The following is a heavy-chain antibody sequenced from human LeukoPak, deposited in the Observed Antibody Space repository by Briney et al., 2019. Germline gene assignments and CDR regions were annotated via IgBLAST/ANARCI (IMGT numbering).Heavy chain of an antibody. CDR1: GGSISSGGYY. Sequence: PSQTLSLTCTVSGGSISSGGYYWSWIRQHPGKGLEWIGYIYYSGSTYYNPSLKSRVTISVDTPKNQFSLKLSSVTAADTAVYYCARDHIAVAGIFDYWGQGTLVTVSS. CDR2: IYYSGST. V-gene: IGHV4-31*03. J-gene: IGHJ4*02. CDR3: ARDHIAVAGIFDY. D-gene: IGHD6-19*01.